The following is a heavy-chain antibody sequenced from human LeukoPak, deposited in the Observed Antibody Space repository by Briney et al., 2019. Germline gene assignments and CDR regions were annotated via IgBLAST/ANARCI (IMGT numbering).Heavy chain of an antibody. V-gene: IGHV3-23*01. Sequence: PGGSLRLSCAASGFTFSSYAMSWVRQAPGKGLEWVSAISGSGGITYYADSVKGRFTISRDNSKTTLYLQMNSLRAEDTAVYCCVQWLVRGSYYFVCWGQGTLVTVSS. CDR1: GFTFSSYA. CDR3: VQWLVRGSYYFVC. D-gene: IGHD6-19*01. CDR2: ISGSGGIT. J-gene: IGHJ4*02.